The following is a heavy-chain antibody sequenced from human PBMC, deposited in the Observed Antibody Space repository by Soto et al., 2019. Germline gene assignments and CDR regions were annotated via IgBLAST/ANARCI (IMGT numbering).Heavy chain of an antibody. CDR1: GYTFTSYY. D-gene: IGHD6-13*01. CDR2: INPSGGST. Sequence: GASVKVSGKASGYTFTSYYMHWVRQAPGQGLEWMGIINPSGGSTSYAQKFQGRVTMTRDTSTSTVYMELSSLRSEDTAVYYCARDRGSSSWYNWFDPWGQGTLVTVSS. J-gene: IGHJ5*02. CDR3: ARDRGSSSWYNWFDP. V-gene: IGHV1-46*03.